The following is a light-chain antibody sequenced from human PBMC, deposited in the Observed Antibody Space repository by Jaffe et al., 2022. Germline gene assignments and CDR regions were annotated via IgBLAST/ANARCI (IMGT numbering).Light chain of an antibody. V-gene: IGKV3-20*01. J-gene: IGKJ2*01. CDR3: LQHAGSSHS. Sequence: EIVLTQSPGTLSLSPGERATLSCRASETVSSSNIAWYQQKPGQAPRLLIYAASSRATGIPDRFSGSASGTDFTLTISRLEPDDFAVYYCLQHAGSSHSFGQGTKLEIK. CDR1: ETVSSSN. CDR2: AAS.